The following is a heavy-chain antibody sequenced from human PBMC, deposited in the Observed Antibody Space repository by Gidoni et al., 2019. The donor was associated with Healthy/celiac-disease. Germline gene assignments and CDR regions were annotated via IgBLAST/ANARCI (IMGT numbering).Heavy chain of an antibody. CDR2: INPSGGST. Sequence: KASGYTFTSYYMHWVRQAPGQGLEWMGIINPSGGSTSYAQKFQGRVTMTRDTSTSTVYMELSSLRSEDTAVYYWARRGDDFWRGPDYGMDVWGQGTTVTVSS. CDR3: ARRGDDFWRGPDYGMDV. V-gene: IGHV1-46*01. CDR1: GYTFTSYY. J-gene: IGHJ6*02. D-gene: IGHD3-3*01.